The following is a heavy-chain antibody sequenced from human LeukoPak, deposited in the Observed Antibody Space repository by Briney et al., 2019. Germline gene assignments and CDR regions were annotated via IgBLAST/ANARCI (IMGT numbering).Heavy chain of an antibody. Sequence: GGSLRLSCAASGFTFSSYSMNWVRQAPGKGLEWVSSISRSSSYKYYADSVKGRFTISRDNAKNSLYLQMNSLRAEDTAVYYCARDYYDSSGYYYPLYYYYYYMDVWGKGTTVTVSS. CDR1: GFTFSSYS. D-gene: IGHD3-22*01. CDR3: ARDYYDSSGYYYPLYYYYYYMDV. CDR2: ISRSSSYK. V-gene: IGHV3-21*01. J-gene: IGHJ6*03.